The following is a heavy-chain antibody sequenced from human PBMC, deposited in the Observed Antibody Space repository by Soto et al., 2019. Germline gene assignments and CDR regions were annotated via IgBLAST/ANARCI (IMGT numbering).Heavy chain of an antibody. CDR1: GYTFTSYD. D-gene: IGHD3-16*02. CDR2: MNPNSGNT. V-gene: IGHV1-8*01. CDR3: ARDALVSNWFDT. Sequence: GASVKVSCKASGYTFTSYDINWVRQATGQGLEWMGWMNPNSGNTGYAQKFQGRVTMTRNTSISTAYMELSSLRSEDTAVYYCARDALVSNWFDTWGQGTLVTVSS. J-gene: IGHJ5*02.